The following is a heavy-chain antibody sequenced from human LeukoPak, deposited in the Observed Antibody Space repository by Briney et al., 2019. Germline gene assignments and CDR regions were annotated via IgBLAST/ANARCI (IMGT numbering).Heavy chain of an antibody. V-gene: IGHV3-23*01. Sequence: SCAASGFTFSSYAMSWVRQAPGKGLEWVSAISGSGGSTYYADSVKGRFTISRDNSKNTLYLQMNSLRAEDTAVYYCAKDSRITMVRGVSEDYGMDVWGQGTTVTVSS. CDR3: AKDSRITMVRGVSEDYGMDV. CDR1: GFTFSSYA. D-gene: IGHD3-10*01. J-gene: IGHJ6*02. CDR2: ISGSGGST.